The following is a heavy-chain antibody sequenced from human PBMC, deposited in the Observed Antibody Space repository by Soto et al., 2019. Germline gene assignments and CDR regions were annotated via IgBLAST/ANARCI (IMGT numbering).Heavy chain of an antibody. CDR1: GFTFSNYA. Sequence: QPGGSLRLSCAASGFTFSNYAMHWVRQAPGKGLEWVAVILYDGSKEYYADSVKGRFTISRDNSKNTLYLQMSSLRAEDTALYYCARLRGYSYGSDIFFDYWGQGTLVTVSS. J-gene: IGHJ4*02. CDR2: ILYDGSKE. D-gene: IGHD5-18*01. CDR3: ARLRGYSYGSDIFFDY. V-gene: IGHV3-30-3*01.